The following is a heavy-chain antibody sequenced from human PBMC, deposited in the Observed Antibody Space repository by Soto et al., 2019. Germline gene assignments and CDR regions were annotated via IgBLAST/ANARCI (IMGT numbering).Heavy chain of an antibody. CDR3: ARDGAAAGTGDLSVDY. CDR1: GFTFSSYG. J-gene: IGHJ4*02. V-gene: IGHV3-33*01. CDR2: IWYDGSNK. D-gene: IGHD6-13*01. Sequence: QVQLVESGGGVVQPGRSLRLSCAASGFTFSSYGMHWVRQAPGKGLEWVAVIWYDGSNKYYADSVKGRFTISRDNSKNTLYLQMNSLRAEDTAVYYCARDGAAAGTGDLSVDYWGQGTLVTVSS.